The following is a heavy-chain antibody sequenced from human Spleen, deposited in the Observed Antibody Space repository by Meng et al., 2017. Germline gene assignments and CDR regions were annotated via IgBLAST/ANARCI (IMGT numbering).Heavy chain of an antibody. D-gene: IGHD3-22*01. CDR2: IKSKTDGETT. V-gene: IGHV3-15*05. CDR3: VKDSRNYYDSSGSAFDI. CDR1: GFTFNNAW. J-gene: IGHJ3*02. Sequence: GGSLRLSCAASGFTFNNAWMTWVRQAPGKGLEWVGRIKSKTDGETTDYAAPVKGRFTISRDNSRNKLYLQMNSLRTEDTAMYYCVKDSRNYYDSSGSAFDIWGQGTMVTVSS.